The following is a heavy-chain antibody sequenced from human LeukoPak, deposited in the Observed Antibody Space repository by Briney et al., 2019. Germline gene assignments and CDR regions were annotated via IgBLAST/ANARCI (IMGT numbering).Heavy chain of an antibody. V-gene: IGHV4-38-2*01. J-gene: IGHJ4*02. CDR2: IYHSGST. D-gene: IGHD6-19*01. CDR3: ARNSSGHYFDY. Sequence: SETLSLTCAVSGYSIISDYYWGWIRRPPGKGLEWIGSIYHSGSTHYSPSLKSRVTMSVDTSKNQLSLKLSSVTAADGAVYYCARNSSGHYFDYWGQGTLVTVSS. CDR1: GYSIISDYY.